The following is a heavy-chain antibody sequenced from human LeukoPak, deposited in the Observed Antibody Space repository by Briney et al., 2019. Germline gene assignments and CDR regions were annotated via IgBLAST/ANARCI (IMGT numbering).Heavy chain of an antibody. J-gene: IGHJ6*02. CDR3: ARGGEYSSGWYYDYYYYGMDV. V-gene: IGHV4-34*01. Sequence: SETLSLTCTVSGGSISSYYWSWIRQPPGKGLEWIGEINHSGSTNYNPSLKSRVTISVDTSKNQFSLKLSSVTAADTAVYYCARGGEYSSGWYYDYYYYGMDVWGQGTTVTVSS. CDR2: INHSGST. D-gene: IGHD6-19*01. CDR1: GGSISSYY.